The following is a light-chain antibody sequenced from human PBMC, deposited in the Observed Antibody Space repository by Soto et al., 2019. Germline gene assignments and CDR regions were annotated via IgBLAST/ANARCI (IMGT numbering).Light chain of an antibody. V-gene: IGLV7-43*01. Sequence: QAVVTQERSLTVSPGGTVTLTCASSTGTVTSGYYPNWFQQKPGQAPRALIYSLSNKHSWTPARFSGSLLGGKAALTLSGVQPEDEAEYYCLRDYGGARVFGGGTKVAVL. CDR1: TGTVTSGYY. J-gene: IGLJ3*02. CDR2: SLS. CDR3: LRDYGGARV.